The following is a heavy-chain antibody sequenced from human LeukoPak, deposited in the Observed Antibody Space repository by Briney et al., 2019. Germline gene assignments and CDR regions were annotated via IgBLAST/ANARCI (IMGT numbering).Heavy chain of an antibody. CDR3: ARDAGQWELLAPDY. V-gene: IGHV3-30*01. Sequence: GRSLRLSCAASGFTFSSYAMHWVRQASGKGLEWVAVISYDGSNKYYADSVKGRFTISRDNSKNTLYLQMNSLRAEDTAVYYCARDAGQWELLAPDYWGQGTLVTVSS. CDR2: ISYDGSNK. J-gene: IGHJ4*02. CDR1: GFTFSSYA. D-gene: IGHD1-26*01.